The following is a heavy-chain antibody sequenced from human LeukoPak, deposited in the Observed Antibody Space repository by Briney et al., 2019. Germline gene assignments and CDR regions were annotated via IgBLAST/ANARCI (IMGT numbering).Heavy chain of an antibody. Sequence: ASVKVSCKASGYTFTSYYMHWVRQAPGQRLEWMGWINAGNGNTKYSQEFQGRVTITRDTSASTAYMELSSLRSEDMAVYYCARDGYDYVWGSYRNDYYYMDVWGKGTTVTVSS. CDR1: GYTFTSYY. CDR2: INAGNGNT. CDR3: ARDGYDYVWGSYRNDYYYMDV. V-gene: IGHV1-3*03. J-gene: IGHJ6*03. D-gene: IGHD3-16*02.